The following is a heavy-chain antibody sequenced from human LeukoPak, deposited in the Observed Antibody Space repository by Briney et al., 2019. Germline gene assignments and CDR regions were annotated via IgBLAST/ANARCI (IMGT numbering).Heavy chain of an antibody. J-gene: IGHJ4*02. V-gene: IGHV1-46*01. CDR3: AREASGYYFDY. CDR2: INPSGGSA. Sequence: ASVKVSCKASGYTFTSYYMHWVRQAPGQGLEWMGIINPSGGSASYAQKFQGRVTMTRDTSTSTVYMELSSLRSEDTAVYYCAREASGYYFDYWGQGTLVTVSS. CDR1: GYTFTSYY. D-gene: IGHD3-10*01.